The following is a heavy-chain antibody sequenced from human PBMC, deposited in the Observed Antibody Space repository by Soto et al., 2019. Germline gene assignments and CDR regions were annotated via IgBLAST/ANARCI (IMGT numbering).Heavy chain of an antibody. CDR2: ISYDGSNK. D-gene: IGHD5-12*01. CDR1: GFTFSSYA. CDR3: ARDFGYGGNPGYYYYGMDV. J-gene: IGHJ6*02. Sequence: HPGGSLRLSCAASGFTFSSYAMHWVRQAPGKGLEWVAVISYDGSNKYYADSVKGRFTISRDNSKNTLYLQMNSLRAEDTAVYYCARDFGYGGNPGYYYYGMDVWGQGTTVTVYS. V-gene: IGHV3-30-3*01.